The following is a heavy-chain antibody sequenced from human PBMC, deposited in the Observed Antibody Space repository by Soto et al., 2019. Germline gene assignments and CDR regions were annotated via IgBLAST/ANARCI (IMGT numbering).Heavy chain of an antibody. J-gene: IGHJ4*02. Sequence: GGSLRLSCAASGFTFSSYAMSWVRQAPGKGLEWVSAISGSGGSTYYADSVKGRFTISRDNSKNTLYLQMNSLRAEDTAVYYCAKVTPYYDILTGYYNNGYFDYWGQGTLVTVSS. CDR3: AKVTPYYDILTGYYNNGYFDY. CDR1: GFTFSSYA. D-gene: IGHD3-9*01. V-gene: IGHV3-23*01. CDR2: ISGSGGST.